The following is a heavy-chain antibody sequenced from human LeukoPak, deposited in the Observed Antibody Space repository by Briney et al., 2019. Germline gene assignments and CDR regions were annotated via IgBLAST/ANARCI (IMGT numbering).Heavy chain of an antibody. D-gene: IGHD1-26*01. CDR1: GFTFSSYS. Sequence: GGSLRLSCAASGFTFSSYSMNWVRQAPGKGLEWVSYISSSSSTIYYADSVKGRFTISRDNAKNSLYLQMNSLRAEDTAVYYCARSRIVGATDDAFDIWGRGTMVTVSS. CDR2: ISSSSSTI. CDR3: ARSRIVGATDDAFDI. V-gene: IGHV3-48*04. J-gene: IGHJ3*02.